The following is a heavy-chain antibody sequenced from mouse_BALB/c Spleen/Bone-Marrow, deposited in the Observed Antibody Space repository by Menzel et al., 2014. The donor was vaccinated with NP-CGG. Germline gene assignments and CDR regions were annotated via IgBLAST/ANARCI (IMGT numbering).Heavy chain of an antibody. CDR3: ARCDYGVYFDY. J-gene: IGHJ2*01. Sequence: VQLQQSGAELVKPGASVKLSCTASGFNIKDTYMHWVKQRPEQGLEWIGRIDPANGNTKYDPKFQGKATITADTSSNTAYLQLSSLTSEDTAVYYCARCDYGVYFDYWGQGTTLTVSS. CDR1: GFNIKDTY. CDR2: IDPANGNT. V-gene: IGHV14-3*02. D-gene: IGHD2-4*01.